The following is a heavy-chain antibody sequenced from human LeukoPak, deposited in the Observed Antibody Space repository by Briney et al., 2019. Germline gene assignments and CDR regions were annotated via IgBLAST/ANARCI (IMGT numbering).Heavy chain of an antibody. V-gene: IGHV7-4-1*02. CDR1: GYTFTSYA. CDR2: INTNTGNP. D-gene: IGHD3-10*01. Sequence: GASVKVSCKASGYTFTSYAMNWVRQAPGQGLEWMGWINTNTGNPTYAQGFTGRFVFSLDTSVSTAYLQISSLKAEDTAVYYCAREKTLWFGELGDLDYWGQGTLVTVSS. CDR3: AREKTLWFGELGDLDY. J-gene: IGHJ4*02.